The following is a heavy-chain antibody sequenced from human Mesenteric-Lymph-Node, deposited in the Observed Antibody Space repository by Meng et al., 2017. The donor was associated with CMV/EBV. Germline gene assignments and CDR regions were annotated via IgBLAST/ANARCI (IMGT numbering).Heavy chain of an antibody. CDR3: AGGIAAAGSRWFDP. CDR1: GVTFSSYT. J-gene: IGHJ5*02. Sequence: QVQLVQSGAEVKNHRSSVNVSCKASGVTFSSYTISWVRQAPGQGIEWMGRIIPILGIANYVQKFQGIVTITADQSTSTAYMELSSLRSEDTAVYYRAGGIAAAGSRWFDPWGQGTPVTVSS. D-gene: IGHD6-13*01. CDR2: IIPILGIA. V-gene: IGHV1-69*02.